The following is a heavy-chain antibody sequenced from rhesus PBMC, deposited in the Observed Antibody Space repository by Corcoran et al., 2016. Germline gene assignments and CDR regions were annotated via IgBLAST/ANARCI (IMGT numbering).Heavy chain of an antibody. J-gene: IGHJ1*01. V-gene: IGHV4S11*01. CDR3: ARHSYYSGWFLDS. CDR1: GGSITDYY. CDR2: IYGTDSAT. Sequence: QVQLQESGPGLVKPSETLSLTCRVAGGSITDYYLDWLRQPPGKGLELIGNIYGTDSATVYNPSLRSRVTLSVDTSKNHFSLKLNSVTAADTAVYFCARHSYYSGWFLDSWGQGVLVTVSS. D-gene: IGHD6-31*01.